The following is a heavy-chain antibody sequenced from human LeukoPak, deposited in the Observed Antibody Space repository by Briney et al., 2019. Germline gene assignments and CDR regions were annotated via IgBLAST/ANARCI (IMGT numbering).Heavy chain of an antibody. V-gene: IGHV3-23*01. CDR2: ISGSGGST. CDR3: AKDPYSGSYFDY. D-gene: IGHD1-26*01. J-gene: IGHJ4*02. CDR1: GFTFSSYA. Sequence: GGSLRLSCAASGFTFSSYAMSWVRQAPGKGLEWVSAISGSGGSTYYADSVKGRFTISGDNSKNTLYLQMNSLRAEDTAVYYCAKDPYSGSYFDYWGQGTLVTVSS.